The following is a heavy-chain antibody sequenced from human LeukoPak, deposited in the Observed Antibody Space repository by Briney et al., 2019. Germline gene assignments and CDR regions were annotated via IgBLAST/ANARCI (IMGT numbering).Heavy chain of an antibody. CDR1: GASISSSSYY. CDR3: ARHPSGSSFDY. Sequence: SETLSLTCTVSGASISSSSYYWGWIRQPPGKGLEWIATIHYSGSTYHNPSLNSRVTMSVDTSKNQFSLKLSSVTAADTAVYYCARHPSGSSFDYWGQGTLVTV. CDR2: IHYSGST. V-gene: IGHV4-39*01. J-gene: IGHJ4*02. D-gene: IGHD3-22*01.